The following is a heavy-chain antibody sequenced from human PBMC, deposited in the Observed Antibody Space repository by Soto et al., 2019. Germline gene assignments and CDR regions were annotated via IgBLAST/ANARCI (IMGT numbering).Heavy chain of an antibody. CDR2: IYHSGST. CDR3: ARAGDKTYYYDSSGYAAFDN. V-gene: IGHV4-30-4*01. D-gene: IGHD3-22*01. J-gene: IGHJ4*02. CDR1: GGSISSGEYY. Sequence: SETLSLTCTVSGGSISSGEYYWSWIRQPPGKGLEWIGYIYHSGSTYYNPSLKSRVTISGDTSKNQFSLKLSSVTAADTAVYYCARAGDKTYYYDSSGYAAFDNWGQGTLVTVS.